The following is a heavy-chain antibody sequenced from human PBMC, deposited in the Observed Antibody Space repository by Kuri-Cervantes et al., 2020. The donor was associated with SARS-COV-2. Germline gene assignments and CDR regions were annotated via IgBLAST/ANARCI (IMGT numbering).Heavy chain of an antibody. D-gene: IGHD6-19*01. V-gene: IGHV3-48*02. CDR2: ISGSSTI. J-gene: IGHJ5*02. CDR1: GFTFRSYS. CDR3: ARDMSKGQWLERGWFDP. Sequence: GESLKISCAASGFTFRSYSMNWVRQAPGKGLEWVSSISGSSTIDYADSVKGRFTISRDNAKNSLYLQMNSLRDEDTAVYYCARDMSKGQWLERGWFDPWGQGTLVTVSS.